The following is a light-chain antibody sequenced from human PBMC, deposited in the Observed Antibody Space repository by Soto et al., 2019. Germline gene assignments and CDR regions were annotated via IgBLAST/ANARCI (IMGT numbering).Light chain of an antibody. CDR2: EVN. CDR1: SSDVGDYNY. V-gene: IGLV2-14*01. J-gene: IGLJ3*02. CDR3: RSYTSSSTLNWV. Sequence: QSALTQPASVSGSPGQSITISCTGTSSDVGDYNYVSWYQHHPGKAPKVMIYEVNNRPSGVSDRFSGSKSGNTASLTISGLQAEDEADYYCRSYTSSSTLNWVFGGGTKLTVL.